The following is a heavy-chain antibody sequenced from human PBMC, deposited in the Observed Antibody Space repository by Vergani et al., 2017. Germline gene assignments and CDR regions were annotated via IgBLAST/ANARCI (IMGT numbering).Heavy chain of an antibody. V-gene: IGHV3-23*01. D-gene: IGHD2-2*01. J-gene: IGHJ3*01. CDR2: INNNGGST. CDR1: GFTFNSYA. Sequence: QLLESGGGLIQPGGSLRLSCAASGFTFNSYAMTWVRQAPGKGLEWVSGINNNGGSTYYADSVKGRFTISRDNSKNTLYLQMTDWRAEDTATYYCAKVCGSTSCPYGGGAFDVWGHGTMVTVSS. CDR3: AKVCGSTSCPYGGGAFDV.